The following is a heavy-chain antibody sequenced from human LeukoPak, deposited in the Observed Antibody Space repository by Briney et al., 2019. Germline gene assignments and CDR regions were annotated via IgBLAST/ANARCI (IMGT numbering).Heavy chain of an antibody. CDR2: IKLDGSEK. D-gene: IGHD3-3*01. Sequence: GSLRLSCVASGFTFGKYWMSWVRQAPGKGLEWVANIKLDGSEKNYVDSVKGRFTISRDNTKNSLYLQMNSLRVEDTAVFYCARDQYDTWSRRGNFDSWGQGTLVIVSS. CDR1: GFTFGKYW. V-gene: IGHV3-7*03. J-gene: IGHJ4*02. CDR3: ARDQYDTWSRRGNFDS.